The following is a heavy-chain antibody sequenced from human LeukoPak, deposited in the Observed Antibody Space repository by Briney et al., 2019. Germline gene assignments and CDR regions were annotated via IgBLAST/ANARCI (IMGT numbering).Heavy chain of an antibody. J-gene: IGHJ4*02. CDR3: ARELLGYSYGDY. CDR1: GFTSSSYG. D-gene: IGHD5-18*01. CDR2: IWYDGSNK. Sequence: GGSLRLSCAASGFTSSSYGMHWVRQAPGKGLEWVAVIWYDGSNKYYADSVKGRFTISRDNSKNTLYLQMNSLRAEDTAVYYCARELLGYSYGDYWGQGALVTVSS. V-gene: IGHV3-33*01.